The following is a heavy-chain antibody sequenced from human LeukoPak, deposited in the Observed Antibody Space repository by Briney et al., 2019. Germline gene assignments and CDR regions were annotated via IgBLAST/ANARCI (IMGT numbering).Heavy chain of an antibody. J-gene: IGHJ4*02. V-gene: IGHV3-23*01. CDR3: ARTSGLRSFTLIS. D-gene: IGHD3-3*01. CDR1: GFTFTSYA. Sequence: GGSLRLSCAASGFTFTSYAMNWVRQAPGKGLERVSRISDGTAGTYYADSVKGRFTISRDNSKNTLYLQMNGLRAEDTGVYYCARTSGLRSFTLISWGLGTLVTVSS. CDR2: ISDGTAGT.